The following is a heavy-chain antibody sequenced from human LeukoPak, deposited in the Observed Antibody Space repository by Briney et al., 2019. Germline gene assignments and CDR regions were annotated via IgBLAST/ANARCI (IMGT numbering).Heavy chain of an antibody. V-gene: IGHV3-48*01. CDR1: GFTFSSYS. CDR2: ISSSSSTI. J-gene: IGHJ4*02. Sequence: GSLRLSCAASGFTFSSYSMNWVRQAPGKGLEWVSYISSSSSTIYYADSVKGRFTISRDNAKNSLYLQMNSLRAEDTAVYYCARAPATNEWRCMDYWGQGTLVTVSS. D-gene: IGHD2-8*02. CDR3: ARAPATNEWRCMDY.